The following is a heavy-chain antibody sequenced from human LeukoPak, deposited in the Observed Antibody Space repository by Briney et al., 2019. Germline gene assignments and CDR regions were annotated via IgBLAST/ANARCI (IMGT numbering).Heavy chain of an antibody. J-gene: IGHJ4*02. CDR2: IIPILGIA. Sequence: ASVKVSCKASGGTFSSYAISWVRQAPGQELEWMGRIIPILGIANYAQKFQGRVTITADKSTSTAYMELSSLRSEDTAVYYCARDSIIFDYWGQGTLVTVSS. V-gene: IGHV1-69*04. CDR1: GGTFSSYA. CDR3: ARDSIIFDY.